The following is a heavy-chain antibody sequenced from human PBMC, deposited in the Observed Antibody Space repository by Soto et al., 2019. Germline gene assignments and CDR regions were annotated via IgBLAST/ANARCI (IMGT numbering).Heavy chain of an antibody. D-gene: IGHD7-27*01. CDR2: ACGGGNNT. V-gene: IGHV3-23*01. CDR1: EFTFSRYA. Sequence: GSLRLSCAASEFTFSRYAMIWVRQAPGKGLEWVAIACGGGNNTNYGDSVKGRFTISRDNSKNTLYLQMNSLRPEDTAVYYCATEMGIWSAFDIWGQGTTVTVSS. CDR3: ATEMGIWSAFDI. J-gene: IGHJ3*02.